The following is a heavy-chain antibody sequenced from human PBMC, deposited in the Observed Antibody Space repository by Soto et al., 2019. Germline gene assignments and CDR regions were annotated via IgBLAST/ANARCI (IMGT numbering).Heavy chain of an antibody. Sequence: PGASLKISCQGSGYTFTNYWIVWVRQLHGKGLEWMGIIYPRDSPTTYSPSFHGQVTISADRSTSTAFLQWSSLKASDTAMYYCVRRAEGRPGDGYYYVALDVWGQGTTVTVSS. V-gene: IGHV5-51*01. CDR1: GYTFTNYW. CDR2: IYPRDSPT. J-gene: IGHJ6*02. D-gene: IGHD6-6*01. CDR3: VRRAEGRPGDGYYYVALDV.